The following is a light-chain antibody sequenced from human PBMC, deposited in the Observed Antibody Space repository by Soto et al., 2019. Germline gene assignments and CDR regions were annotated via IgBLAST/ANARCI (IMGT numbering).Light chain of an antibody. CDR3: QQYNSFSLT. J-gene: IGKJ4*01. CDR1: QSISSW. CDR2: KAS. V-gene: IGKV1-5*03. Sequence: DIQMTQSPSTLSASVGDRVTITCRASQSISSWLAWYQQKPGKAPKLLIYKASSLESGVPSRFSGSASGTEFTRTISSLQPDDFAAYYCQQYNSFSLTFGGGTKVEIK.